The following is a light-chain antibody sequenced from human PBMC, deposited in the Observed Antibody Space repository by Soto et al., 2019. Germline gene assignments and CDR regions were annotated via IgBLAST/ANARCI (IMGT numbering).Light chain of an antibody. J-gene: IGKJ5*01. CDR2: GAS. Sequence: TQSPGSLSLSPGERATLSCRASQSVSSSALAWYQQKPGQAPRRLIYGASSRATGIPDRFSGSGSGTDSTLTISRLEPEDFAVYYCQQYNNWPHFGQGTRLEIK. CDR1: QSVSSSA. CDR3: QQYNNWPH. V-gene: IGKV3-20*01.